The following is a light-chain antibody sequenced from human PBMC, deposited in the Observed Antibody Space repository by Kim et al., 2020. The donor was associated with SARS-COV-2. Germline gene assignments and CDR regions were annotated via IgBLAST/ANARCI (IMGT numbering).Light chain of an antibody. CDR1: QAISNY. CDR3: QKYNSAPHT. Sequence: DIQMTQSPSSLSASVGDRVTITCRASQAISNYLAWYQQKPGQPPTLLIYGASALDSGVPSRFSGSGSGTDFTLTISSLQPEDVATYYCQKYNSAPHTFGQGTKVDIK. V-gene: IGKV1-27*01. J-gene: IGKJ1*01. CDR2: GAS.